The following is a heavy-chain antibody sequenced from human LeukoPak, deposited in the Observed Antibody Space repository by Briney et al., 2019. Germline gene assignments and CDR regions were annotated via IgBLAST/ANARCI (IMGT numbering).Heavy chain of an antibody. J-gene: IGHJ4*02. CDR1: GGTFSSYA. Sequence: GASVKVSCKASGGTFSSYAISWVRQAPGKGLEWMGGFDPEDGETIYAQKFQGRVTMTEDTSTDTAYMELSSLRSEDTAVYYCATLRFGEKSPFDYWGQGTLVTVSS. D-gene: IGHD3-10*01. CDR3: ATLRFGEKSPFDY. CDR2: FDPEDGET. V-gene: IGHV1-24*01.